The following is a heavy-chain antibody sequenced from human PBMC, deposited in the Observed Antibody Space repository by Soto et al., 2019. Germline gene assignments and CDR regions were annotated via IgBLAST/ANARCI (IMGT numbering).Heavy chain of an antibody. D-gene: IGHD3-10*01. J-gene: IGHJ4*02. CDR2: IYYSGST. Sequence: ETLSLTCTVSGGFISSSSYYWGWIRQPPGKGLEWIGSIYYSGSTYYNPSLKSRVTISVDTSKNQFSLKLSPVTAADTAVYYCARHPDTYYGSGSSNFDYWGQGTLVTVSS. CDR3: ARHPDTYYGSGSSNFDY. CDR1: GGFISSSSYY. V-gene: IGHV4-39*01.